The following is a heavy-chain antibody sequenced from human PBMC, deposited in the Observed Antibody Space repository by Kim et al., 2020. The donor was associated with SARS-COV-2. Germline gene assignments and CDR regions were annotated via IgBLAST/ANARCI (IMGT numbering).Heavy chain of an antibody. D-gene: IGHD6-19*01. V-gene: IGHV4-39*01. J-gene: IGHJ4*02. CDR3: ARQRRVLLPDY. CDR1: GGSISSSSYY. CDR2: IYYSGST. Sequence: SETLSLTCTVSGGSISSSSYYWGWIRQPPGKGLEWIGSIYYSGSTYYNPSLKSRVTISVDTSKNQFSLKLSSVTAADTAVYYCARQRRVLLPDYWGQGTLVTVSS.